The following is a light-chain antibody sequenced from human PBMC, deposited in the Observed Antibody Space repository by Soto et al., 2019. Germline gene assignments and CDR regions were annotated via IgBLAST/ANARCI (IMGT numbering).Light chain of an antibody. J-gene: IGKJ5*01. CDR3: QQCSNWPPIT. CDR2: DAS. CDR1: RSVSNY. V-gene: IGKV3-11*01. Sequence: EIVFTKSPTTLSLSPGERATLYCRASRSVSNYLAWYQQRPGQAPRLLIYDASNRATGTPARFSGSGSGTDFTLTISSLEPEDFAVYYCQQCSNWPPITFGQGTRLEIK.